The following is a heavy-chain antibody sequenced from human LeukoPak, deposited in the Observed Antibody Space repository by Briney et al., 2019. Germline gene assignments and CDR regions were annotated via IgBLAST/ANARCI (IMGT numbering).Heavy chain of an antibody. Sequence: SETLSLTCTVSGGSISRYYWSWIRQPPGKGLEWIGYIYYSGSTNYNPSLKSRVTISVDTSKNQFSLKLSSVTAADTAVYYCARERGQWLDRAFDYWGQGTLVTVSS. J-gene: IGHJ4*02. D-gene: IGHD6-19*01. V-gene: IGHV4-59*01. CDR2: IYYSGST. CDR3: ARERGQWLDRAFDY. CDR1: GGSISRYY.